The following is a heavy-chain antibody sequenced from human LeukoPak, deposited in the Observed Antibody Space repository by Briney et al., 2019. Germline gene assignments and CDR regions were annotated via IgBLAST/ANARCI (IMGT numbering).Heavy chain of an antibody. J-gene: IGHJ3*02. CDR1: GGSISSYY. CDR2: VYYSGST. CDR3: ARLYYGSGRLWAFDI. Sequence: SETLSLTCTVSGGSISSYYWSWIRQPPGKGLEWIEYVYYSGSTNYNPSLKSRVTISVDTSKNQFSLKLSSVTAADTAVYYCARLYYGSGRLWAFDIWGQGTMVTVSS. V-gene: IGHV4-59*12. D-gene: IGHD3-10*01.